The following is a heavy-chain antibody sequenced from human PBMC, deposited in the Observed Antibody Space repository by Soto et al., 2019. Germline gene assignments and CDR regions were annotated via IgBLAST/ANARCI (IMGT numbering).Heavy chain of an antibody. D-gene: IGHD6-19*01. CDR3: ARDSSAWPNYFDS. Sequence: EVQLLESGGGLVQPGGSLRLSCAASGFTINTHAMTWVRQAPGKGLEWVSAFSGRSGDTYYAASVKGRFTISGDNSKNTVILEMNNLRAEDTAVYYCARDSSAWPNYFDSWGKGIQVTVSS. CDR2: FSGRSGDT. V-gene: IGHV3-23*01. CDR1: GFTINTHA. J-gene: IGHJ4*02.